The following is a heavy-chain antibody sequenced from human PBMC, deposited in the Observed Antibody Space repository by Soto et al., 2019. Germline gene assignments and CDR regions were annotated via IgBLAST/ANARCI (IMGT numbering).Heavy chain of an antibody. Sequence: QVQLVQSGGEVRKPGASVKVSCKTSGYTFTNNGINWVRPAPGQGLEWMGWISGYNANTKYAQKFQGRVTLTTDTLTSTAFMELRRLRSDDTAVFYCARGSTHYNRDVCGQGTTVTVSS. CDR3: ARGSTHYNRDV. D-gene: IGHD1-1*01. V-gene: IGHV1-18*04. J-gene: IGHJ6*02. CDR1: GYTFTNNG. CDR2: ISGYNANT.